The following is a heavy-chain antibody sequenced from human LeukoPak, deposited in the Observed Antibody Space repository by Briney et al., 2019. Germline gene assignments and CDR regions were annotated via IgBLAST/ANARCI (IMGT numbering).Heavy chain of an antibody. Sequence: GSVKVSCKASGYTFTGYYMHWVRQAPGQGLEWMGWINPNSGGTNYAPKFQGRVTMTRDTSIYTAYMELSKLRSDDTAVYYCARALRSGSYREFDYWGQGALVTVSS. D-gene: IGHD1-26*01. CDR1: GYTFTGYY. CDR3: ARALRSGSYREFDY. CDR2: INPNSGGT. V-gene: IGHV1-2*02. J-gene: IGHJ4*02.